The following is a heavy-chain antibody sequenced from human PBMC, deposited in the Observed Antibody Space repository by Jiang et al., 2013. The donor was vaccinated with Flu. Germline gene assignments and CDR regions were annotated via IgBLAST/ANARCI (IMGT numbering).Heavy chain of an antibody. J-gene: IGHJ5*02. CDR1: GFSLSTSGMC. V-gene: IGHV2-70*11. CDR2: IDWDDDK. CDR3: ARGEQLPGVHWFDP. D-gene: IGHD6-13*01. Sequence: KPTQTLTLTCTFSGFSLSTSGMCVSWIRQPPGKALEWLARIDWDDDKYYSTSLKTRLTISKDTSKNQVVLTMTNMDPVDTATYYCARGEQLPGVHWFDPWGQGTLVTVSS.